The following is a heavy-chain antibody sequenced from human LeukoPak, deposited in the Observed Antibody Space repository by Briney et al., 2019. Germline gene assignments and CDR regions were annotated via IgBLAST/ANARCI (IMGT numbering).Heavy chain of an antibody. J-gene: IGHJ4*02. V-gene: IGHV4-38-2*02. CDR1: GYSISSGYY. CDR2: IYHSGST. CDR3: ARGRAVAGNFDY. D-gene: IGHD6-19*01. Sequence: SETLSLTCTVSGYSISSGYYWGWIRQPPGKGLEWIGSIYHSGSTYYNPSLKSRVTISVDTSKNQFSLKLSSVTAADTAVYYCARGRAVAGNFDYWGQGTLVTVSS.